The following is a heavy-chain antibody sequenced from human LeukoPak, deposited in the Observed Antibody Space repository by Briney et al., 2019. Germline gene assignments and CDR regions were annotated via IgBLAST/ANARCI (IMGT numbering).Heavy chain of an antibody. J-gene: IGHJ4*02. CDR1: GGTFSSYA. CDR2: IIPILGIA. Sequence: ASVKVSCKASGGTFSSYAISWVRQAPGQGLEWMGRIIPILGIANYAQKFQGRVTITADKSTSTAYMELSSLRSEDTAVYYCARVDSYYDSSGCSTDWGQGTLVTVSS. V-gene: IGHV1-69*04. D-gene: IGHD3-22*01. CDR3: ARVDSYYDSSGCSTD.